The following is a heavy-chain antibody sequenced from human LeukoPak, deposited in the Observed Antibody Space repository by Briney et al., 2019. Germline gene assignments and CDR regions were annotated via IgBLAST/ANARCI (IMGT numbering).Heavy chain of an antibody. V-gene: IGHV4-59*01. CDR3: ARGLIRQSAFDI. CDR1: GGSISSYY. CDR2: IYYSGST. D-gene: IGHD2-8*01. Sequence: SETLSLTCTVSGGSISSYYWSWIRQPPGKGLEWIGYIYYSGSTNYNPSLKSRVTISIDTSKNQFSLKLNSVTAADTAVYYCARGLIRQSAFDIWGQGTMVTVSS. J-gene: IGHJ3*02.